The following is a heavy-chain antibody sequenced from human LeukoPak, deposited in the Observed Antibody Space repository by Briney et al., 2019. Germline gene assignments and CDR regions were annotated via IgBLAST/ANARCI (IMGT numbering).Heavy chain of an antibody. D-gene: IGHD6-13*01. CDR1: GFTFSSYG. CDR2: IRYDGSNK. CDR3: AKVPGSREQIDY. J-gene: IGHJ4*02. V-gene: IGHV3-30*02. Sequence: GGSLRLSCAASGFTFSSYGMHWVRQAPGKGLEWVAFIRYDGSNKYYADSVKGRFTISRDNFKNTLYLQMNSLRAEDTAVYYCAKVPGSREQIDYWGQGTLVTVSS.